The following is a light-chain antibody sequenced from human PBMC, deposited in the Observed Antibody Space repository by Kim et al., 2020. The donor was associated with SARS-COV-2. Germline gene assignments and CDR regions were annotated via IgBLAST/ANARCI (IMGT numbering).Light chain of an antibody. V-gene: IGKV3-20*01. J-gene: IGKJ1*01. CDR1: QSVSSSY. CDR2: GAS. CDR3: QQYGSSRWT. Sequence: PGERATLSCRASQSVSSSYLAWYQQKPGQAPRLLIYGASSRATGIPDRFSGSGSGTDFTLTISRLEPEDFAVYYCQQYGSSRWTFGQGTKV.